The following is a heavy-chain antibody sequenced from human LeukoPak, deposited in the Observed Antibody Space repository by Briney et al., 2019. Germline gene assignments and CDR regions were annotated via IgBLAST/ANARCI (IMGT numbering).Heavy chain of an antibody. CDR3: ARGVVITFGGAADY. CDR1: GDSISSYY. J-gene: IGHJ4*02. D-gene: IGHD3-16*01. CDR2: IYHSGST. V-gene: IGHV4-59*01. Sequence: PSETLSLTCTVSGDSISSYYWSWIRQSPGKGLEWIGYIYHSGSTNYNPSLKSRVTISIDTSKNQFSLKLSSVTAADTAVYYCARGVVITFGGAADYWGQGTLVTVSS.